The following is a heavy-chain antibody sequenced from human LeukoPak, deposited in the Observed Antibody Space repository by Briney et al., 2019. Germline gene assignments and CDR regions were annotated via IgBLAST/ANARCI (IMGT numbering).Heavy chain of an antibody. Sequence: PSETLSLTCTVSGGSISSYYWSWIRQPPGKGLEWIGYIYYSGSTYYNPSLKSRVTISVDRSKNQFSLKLSSVTAADTAVYYCARPSRDTYAFDIWGQGTMVTVSS. CDR3: ARPSRDTYAFDI. V-gene: IGHV4-59*12. D-gene: IGHD5-24*01. J-gene: IGHJ3*02. CDR1: GGSISSYY. CDR2: IYYSGST.